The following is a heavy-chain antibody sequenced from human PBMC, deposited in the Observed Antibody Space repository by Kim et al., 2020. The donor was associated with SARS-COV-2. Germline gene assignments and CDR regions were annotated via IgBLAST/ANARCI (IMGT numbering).Heavy chain of an antibody. Sequence: GGSLRLSCAASGFTFSSYAMHWVRQAPGKGLEWVAVISYDGSNKYYADSVKGRFTISRDNSKNTLYLQMNSLRAEDTAVYYCARDSSGSYLPWGQGTLVT. V-gene: IGHV3-30-3*01. J-gene: IGHJ5*02. CDR1: GFTFSSYA. D-gene: IGHD3-16*02. CDR2: ISYDGSNK. CDR3: ARDSSGSYLP.